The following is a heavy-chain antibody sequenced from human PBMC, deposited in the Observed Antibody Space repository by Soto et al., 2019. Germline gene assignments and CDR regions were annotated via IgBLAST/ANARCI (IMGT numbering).Heavy chain of an antibody. CDR3: AREKTSYGMDV. V-gene: IGHV1-24*01. CDR1: GYTLTELS. CDR2: FDPEDGET. J-gene: IGHJ6*02. Sequence: ASVKVSCKVSGYTLTELSMHWVRQAPGRGLEWMGGFDPEDGETIYAQKFQGRVTMTRNTSISTAYMELSSLRSEDTAVYYCAREKTSYGMDVWGQGTTVTVSS.